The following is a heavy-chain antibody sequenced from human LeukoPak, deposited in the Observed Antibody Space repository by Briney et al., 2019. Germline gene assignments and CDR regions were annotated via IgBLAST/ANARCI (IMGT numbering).Heavy chain of an antibody. D-gene: IGHD3-22*01. Sequence: GGSLRLSCAASGFTFSSYGMHWVRQAPGKGLEGVAVISYDGSNKYYADSVKGRFTISRDNSKNTLYLQMSSLRAEDTAVYYCAKGTHYYDSSGYYAAYWGQGTLVTVSS. CDR1: GFTFSSYG. J-gene: IGHJ4*02. CDR3: AKGTHYYDSSGYYAAY. V-gene: IGHV3-30*18. CDR2: ISYDGSNK.